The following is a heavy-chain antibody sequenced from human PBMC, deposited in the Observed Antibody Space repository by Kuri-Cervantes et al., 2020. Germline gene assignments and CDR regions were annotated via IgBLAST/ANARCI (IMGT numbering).Heavy chain of an antibody. J-gene: IGHJ6*02. CDR2: ISYDGSNK. CDR3: ARAPYCGGDCSLDYGMDV. CDR1: GFTFSSYA. D-gene: IGHD2-21*02. Sequence: GESLKISCAASGFTFSSYAMHWVRQAPGKELEWVAVISYDGSNKYYADSVKGRFTISRDNSKNTLYLQMNSLRAEDTAVYYCARAPYCGGDCSLDYGMDVWGQGTTVTVSS. V-gene: IGHV3-30-3*01.